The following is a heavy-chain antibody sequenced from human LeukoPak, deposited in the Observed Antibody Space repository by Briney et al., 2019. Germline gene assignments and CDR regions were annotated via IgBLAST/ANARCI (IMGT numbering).Heavy chain of an antibody. D-gene: IGHD6-19*01. CDR2: IYYSGST. V-gene: IGHV4-59*01. CDR1: GGSISSYY. Sequence: SETLSLTCTVSGGSISSYYWSWIRQPPGKGLEWIGYIYYSGSTNYNPSLKSRVTISVDTSKNQFSLKLSSVTAADTAVYYCACTNPVAGIDYWGQGTLVTVSS. J-gene: IGHJ4*02. CDR3: ACTNPVAGIDY.